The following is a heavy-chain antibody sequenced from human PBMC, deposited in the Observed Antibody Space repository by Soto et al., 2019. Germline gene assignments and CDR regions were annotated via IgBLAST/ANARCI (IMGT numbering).Heavy chain of an antibody. CDR1: GYTFTGYY. D-gene: IGHD3-9*01. V-gene: IGHV1-2*04. CDR3: ARSTYYDILTGDDYYGMDV. Sequence: ASVKVSCKASGYTFTGYYMHWVRQAPGQGLEWMGWINPNSGGTNYAQKFQGWVTMTRDTSISTAYMELSRLRSDDTAVYYCARSTYYDILTGDDYYGMDVWGQGTTVTVSS. J-gene: IGHJ6*02. CDR2: INPNSGGT.